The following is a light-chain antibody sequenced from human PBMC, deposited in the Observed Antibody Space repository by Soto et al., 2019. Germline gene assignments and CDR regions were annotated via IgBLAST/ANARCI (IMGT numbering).Light chain of an antibody. CDR1: QSISSY. CDR2: AAS. Sequence: DIQMTQSPSSLSASVGYRVTITCRASQSISSYLNWYQQKPGKAPKLLIYAASSLQSGVPSRFSVSGSGTDFTLTISSLQPEDFETYYCQQSYSTPQTFGQGTKVEIK. V-gene: IGKV1-39*01. CDR3: QQSYSTPQT. J-gene: IGKJ1*01.